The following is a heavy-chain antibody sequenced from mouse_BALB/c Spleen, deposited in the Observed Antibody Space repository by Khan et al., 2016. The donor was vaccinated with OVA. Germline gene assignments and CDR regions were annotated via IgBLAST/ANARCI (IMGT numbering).Heavy chain of an antibody. CDR2: IDPFSVGT. CDR3: TRHGFVAWFSY. Sequence: LQQSGPELMKPGASVKISCKASGYSFTSYYIHWVMQSHGASLAWIGYIDPFSVGTTYNQKFKGKATLTVDNSSSTAYIHLSNLTSEDSAVYYCTRHGFVAWFSYWGQGTLVTVSA. V-gene: IGHV1S135*01. D-gene: IGHD2-2*01. CDR1: GYSFTSYY. J-gene: IGHJ3*01.